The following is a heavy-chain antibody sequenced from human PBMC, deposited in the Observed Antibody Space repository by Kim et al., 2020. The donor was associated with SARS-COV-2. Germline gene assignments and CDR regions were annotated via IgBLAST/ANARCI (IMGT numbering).Heavy chain of an antibody. CDR3: TRDDFWSGYYAY. D-gene: IGHD3-3*01. Sequence: HAPSVKGRFTISRDDSKSIAYLQMNSLKTEDTAVYYCTRDDFWSGYYAYWGQGTLVTVSS. V-gene: IGHV3-49*02. J-gene: IGHJ4*02.